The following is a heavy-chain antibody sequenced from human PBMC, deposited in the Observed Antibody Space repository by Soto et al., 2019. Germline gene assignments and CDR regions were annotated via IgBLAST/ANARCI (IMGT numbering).Heavy chain of an antibody. J-gene: IGHJ4*01. V-gene: IGHV3-7*04. Sequence: EVQLVESGGGLVQPVGSLRLSFAASGFTFNNYWMTLLRQAPGKGLEWVATITQDESEKYYVDSVKGRFTNSRDNSNNSLYLQMNGLRADETAVQYCVRARVDYWGHGILVTGS. CDR1: GFTFNNYW. CDR3: VRARVDY. CDR2: ITQDESEK.